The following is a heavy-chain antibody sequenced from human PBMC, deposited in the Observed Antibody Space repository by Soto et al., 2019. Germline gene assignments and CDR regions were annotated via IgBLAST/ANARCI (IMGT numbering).Heavy chain of an antibody. CDR2: IFYSGST. V-gene: IGHV4-59*01. Sequence: SEILSLTCTVSGCSISSYYWSWIRQPPGKGLEWIGYIFYSGSTNYNPSLKSRVTISVDTSKNQFSLKLSSVTAADTAVYYCARRYGSAFDIWGHGTMVTVSS. D-gene: IGHD4-17*01. CDR1: GCSISSYY. J-gene: IGHJ3*02. CDR3: ARRYGSAFDI.